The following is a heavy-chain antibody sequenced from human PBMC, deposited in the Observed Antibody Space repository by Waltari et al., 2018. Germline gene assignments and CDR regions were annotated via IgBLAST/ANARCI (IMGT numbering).Heavy chain of an antibody. D-gene: IGHD6-19*01. CDR3: VRESSGWFAMDV. J-gene: IGHJ6*02. CDR1: GYWFTDYG. Sequence: QAQLVQSGPEVKKPGASVRLSCKAYGYWFTDYGIGWVRQAPGQGLGWMGCVSPYNGDTNYAQNLQGRVTVTADTSTGTAHMDLRSLKSEDTAVYYCVRESSGWFAMDVWGQGTTVTVSS. V-gene: IGHV1-18*04. CDR2: VSPYNGDT.